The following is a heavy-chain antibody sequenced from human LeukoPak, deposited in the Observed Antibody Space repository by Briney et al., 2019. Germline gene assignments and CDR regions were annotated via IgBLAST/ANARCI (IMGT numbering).Heavy chain of an antibody. CDR1: GGSFSGYY. CDR2: INHSGST. Sequence: PSETLSLTCAVYGGSFSGYYWSWIRQPPGKGLEWIGEINHSGSTYYNPSLKSRVTISVDTSKNQFSLKLGSVTAADTAVYYCARGRRIVVVLGATRAHRDYYMDVWGKGTTVSVSS. V-gene: IGHV4-34*01. J-gene: IGHJ6*03. D-gene: IGHD2-15*01. CDR3: ARGRRIVVVLGATRAHRDYYMDV.